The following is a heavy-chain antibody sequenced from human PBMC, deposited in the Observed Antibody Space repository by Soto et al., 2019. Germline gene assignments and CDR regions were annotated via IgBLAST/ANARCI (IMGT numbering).Heavy chain of an antibody. D-gene: IGHD2-15*01. CDR2: ISSTSSYI. CDR3: ARDSSLFCTGGTCYLQDAFGI. CDR1: GFTFNTYT. Sequence: PGGSLRLSCAASGFTFNTYTMNWVRQAPGKGLEWVSSISSTSSYIYYADSVKGRFTISRDNAGNSLYLQMSSLRAEDTAVYYCARDSSLFCTGGTCYLQDAFGIWGQGTMVTVSS. J-gene: IGHJ3*02. V-gene: IGHV3-21*01.